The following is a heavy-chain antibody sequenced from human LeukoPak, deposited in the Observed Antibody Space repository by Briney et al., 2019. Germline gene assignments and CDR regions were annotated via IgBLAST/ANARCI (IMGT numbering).Heavy chain of an antibody. J-gene: IGHJ4*02. CDR1: GYTLTELS. CDR3: ATADVAVAGTPDY. CDR2: FDPEDGET. V-gene: IGHV1-24*01. D-gene: IGHD6-19*01. Sequence: ALVKVSCKVSGYTLTELSMHWVRQAPGKGLEWMGRFDPEDGETIYAQKFQGRVTMTEDTSTNTAYMELSSLRSEDTAVYYCATADVAVAGTPDYWGQGTLVTVSS.